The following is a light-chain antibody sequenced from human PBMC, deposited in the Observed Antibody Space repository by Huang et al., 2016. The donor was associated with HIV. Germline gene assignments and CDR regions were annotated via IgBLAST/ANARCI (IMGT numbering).Light chain of an antibody. V-gene: IGKV3-11*01. CDR2: DAS. Sequence: DIVLTQSPASLSLSPGERATLSCRASQSISTYLAWSQQKPGQSPRLLIYDASNRATGIPARFRGSGSGTDFTLTINSLEPEDSAVYYCQQRNNWPPTYTFGQGTKLEIK. CDR3: QQRNNWPPTYT. J-gene: IGKJ2*01. CDR1: QSISTY.